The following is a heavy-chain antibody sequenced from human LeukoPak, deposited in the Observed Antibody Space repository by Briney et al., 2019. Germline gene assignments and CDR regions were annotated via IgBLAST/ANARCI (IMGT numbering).Heavy chain of an antibody. CDR1: GFTFSSYW. D-gene: IGHD3-10*01. J-gene: IGHJ4*02. CDR3: ARAMRGMVRGVIITYGHVDFDY. V-gene: IGHV3-7*03. Sequence: GGSLRLSCAASGFTFSSYWMSWVRQAPGKGLEWVANIKQDGSEKYYVDSVKGRFTISRDNAKNSLYLQMNSLRAEDTAVYYCARAMRGMVRGVIITYGHVDFDYWGQGTLVTVSS. CDR2: IKQDGSEK.